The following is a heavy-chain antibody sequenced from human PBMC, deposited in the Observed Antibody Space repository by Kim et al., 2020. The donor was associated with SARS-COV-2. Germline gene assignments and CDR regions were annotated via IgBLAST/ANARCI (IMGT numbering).Heavy chain of an antibody. V-gene: IGHV1-18*04. CDR2: ISAYNGNT. CDR3: ARDGGRLLWFGELLFDYYGMDV. J-gene: IGHJ6*02. CDR1: GYTFTSYG. D-gene: IGHD3-10*01. Sequence: ASVKVSCKASGYTFTSYGISWVRQAPGQGLEWMGWISAYNGNTNYAQKLQGRVTMTTDTSTSTAYMELRSLRSDDTAVYYCARDGGRLLWFGELLFDYYGMDVWGQGTTVTVSS.